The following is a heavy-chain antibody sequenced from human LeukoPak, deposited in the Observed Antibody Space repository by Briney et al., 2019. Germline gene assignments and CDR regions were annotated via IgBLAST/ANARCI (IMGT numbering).Heavy chain of an antibody. D-gene: IGHD3-22*01. V-gene: IGHV3-23*01. CDR3: ARGYGSSGYSIDY. CDR1: GFTFSSYA. J-gene: IGHJ4*02. Sequence: PGGSLRLSCAASGFTFSSYAMSWVRQAPGKGLEWVSAISGSGGSTYYADSVKGRFTISRDNSKNTLYLQMNSLRAEDTAVYYCARGYGSSGYSIDYWGQGTLVTVSS. CDR2: ISGSGGST.